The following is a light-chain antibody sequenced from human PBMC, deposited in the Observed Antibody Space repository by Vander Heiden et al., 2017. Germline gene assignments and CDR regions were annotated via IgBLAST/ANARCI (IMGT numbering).Light chain of an antibody. CDR2: DNN. Sequence: QSVLTQPPSLSTAPGQKVTISSSGTSPNIGINYVSWYQQLPGTAPKLLIYDNNKRPSGIPDRFSGSKSGTSATLDITGLQTGDEGDYYCGTWDIGLSIVIFGGGTKLTVL. CDR3: GTWDIGLSIVI. J-gene: IGLJ2*01. CDR1: SPNIGINY. V-gene: IGLV1-51*01.